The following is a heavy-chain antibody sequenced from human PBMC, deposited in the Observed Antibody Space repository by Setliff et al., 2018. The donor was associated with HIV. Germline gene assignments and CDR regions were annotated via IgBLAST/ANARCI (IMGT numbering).Heavy chain of an antibody. J-gene: IGHJ4*02. V-gene: IGHV4-34*01. CDR2: IYYSGST. D-gene: IGHD6-19*01. CDR3: ARGGTVSADFDS. CDR1: GGSFSGYY. Sequence: SETLSLTCAVYGGSFSGYYWNWIRQPPGKGLEWIGNIYYSGSTYYNPSLKSRVTISVDTSENQFSLRLSSVTAADTAVYFCARGGTVSADFDSWGQGALVTVSS.